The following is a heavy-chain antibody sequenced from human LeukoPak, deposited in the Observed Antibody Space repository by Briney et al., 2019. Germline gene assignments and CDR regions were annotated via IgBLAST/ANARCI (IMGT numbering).Heavy chain of an antibody. J-gene: IGHJ4*02. CDR1: GFTFSTYA. D-gene: IGHD1-26*01. CDR2: ISGSGAST. Sequence: GGSLRLSCAASGFTFSTYAMNWVRQAPGKGLEWVSGISGSGASTFYADSVKGRFTISRDNSKNTMYLQMNSLRAEDTAVYYCAKDATDGSPDYFDYWGQGTLVTVSS. CDR3: AKDATDGSPDYFDY. V-gene: IGHV3-23*01.